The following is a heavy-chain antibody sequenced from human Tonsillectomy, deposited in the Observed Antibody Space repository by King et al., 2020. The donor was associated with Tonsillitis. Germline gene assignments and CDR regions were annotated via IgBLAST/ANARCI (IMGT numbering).Heavy chain of an antibody. D-gene: IGHD3-22*01. CDR3: TTDLTYYFDTSGYYKNPRFEYCQH. CDR1: GFTFSNAW. Sequence: VQLVESGGGLVKPGGSLRLSCAASGFTFSNAWMSWVRQAPGKGLEWVGRIKSKTDGGTTDYAAPVKGRFTISRDDSKNTLYLQMNSLKTEDTAVYYCTTDLTYYFDTSGYYKNPRFEYCQHWGQGTLVTVSS. V-gene: IGHV3-15*01. CDR2: IKSKTDGGTT. J-gene: IGHJ1*01.